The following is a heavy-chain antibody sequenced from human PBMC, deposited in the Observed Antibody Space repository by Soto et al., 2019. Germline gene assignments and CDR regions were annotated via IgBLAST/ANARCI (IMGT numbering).Heavy chain of an antibody. CDR1: GYTFTSYA. CDR3: ARAPRSPHQSGMYYYYYMDV. V-gene: IGHV1-3*01. D-gene: IGHD3-3*01. J-gene: IGHJ6*03. CDR2: INAGNGNT. Sequence: GASVKVSCKASGYTFTSYAMHWVRQAPGQRLEWMGWINAGNGNTKYSQKFQGRVTITRDTSASTAYMELSSLRSEDTAVYYCARAPRSPHQSGMYYYYYMDVWGKGTTVTVSS.